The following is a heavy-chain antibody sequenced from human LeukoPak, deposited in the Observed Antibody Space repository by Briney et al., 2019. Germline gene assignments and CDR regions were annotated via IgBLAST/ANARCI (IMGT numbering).Heavy chain of an antibody. V-gene: IGHV4-34*01. CDR3: ARGLSNYDFWSGLTLYYFDY. CDR2: INHSGST. D-gene: IGHD3-3*01. Sequence: PSETLSLTCAVYGGSFSGYYWSWIRQPPGKRLEWIGEINHSGSTNYNPSLKSRVTISVDTSKNQFSLKLSSVTAADTAVYYCARGLSNYDFWSGLTLYYFDYWGQGTLVTVSS. CDR1: GGSFSGYY. J-gene: IGHJ4*02.